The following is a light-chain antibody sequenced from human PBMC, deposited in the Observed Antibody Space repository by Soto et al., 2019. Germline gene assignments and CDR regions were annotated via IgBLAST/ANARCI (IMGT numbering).Light chain of an antibody. CDR3: QQSFSAPRT. V-gene: IGKV1-39*01. Sequence: DIQMTQSPSSLSASVGDRVTVTCRASQSIGRYLNWYQQKPGKAPKPLIYDASSLQTVVPSRFSGNESGTDFTLTINSLQPEDFATYYCQQSFSAPRTFGQGTKLEIK. J-gene: IGKJ2*01. CDR1: QSIGRY. CDR2: DAS.